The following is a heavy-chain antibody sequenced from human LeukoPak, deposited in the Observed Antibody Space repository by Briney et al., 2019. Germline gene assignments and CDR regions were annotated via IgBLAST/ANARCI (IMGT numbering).Heavy chain of an antibody. CDR1: GYNFDKFG. D-gene: IGHD6-13*01. J-gene: IGHJ4*02. Sequence: ASVKVSCKASGYNFDKFGIAWVRQAPGQGLEWMGWINTHNGNTKYAQQYQGRVTMTTDTSTSTVYMELRSLRSDDTAVYFCARDTPQHLKRYDYWGQGTQVAVSS. V-gene: IGHV1-18*01. CDR2: INTHNGNT. CDR3: ARDTPQHLKRYDY.